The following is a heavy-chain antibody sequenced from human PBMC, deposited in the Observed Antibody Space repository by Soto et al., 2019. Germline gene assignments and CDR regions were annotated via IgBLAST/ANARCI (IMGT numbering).Heavy chain of an antibody. CDR1: GGSISSYY. D-gene: IGHD1-1*01. CDR2: IYYSGST. V-gene: IGHV4-59*08. J-gene: IGHJ4*02. CDR3: ARRYGYSFDY. Sequence: QVQLQESGPGLVKPSETLSLTCTVSGGSISSYYWSWIRQPPGKGLEWIGYIYYSGSTKYNPSLKSRVTISVDTSKNPVSLKLSSVTAADTAVYYCARRYGYSFDYWGQGTLVTVSS.